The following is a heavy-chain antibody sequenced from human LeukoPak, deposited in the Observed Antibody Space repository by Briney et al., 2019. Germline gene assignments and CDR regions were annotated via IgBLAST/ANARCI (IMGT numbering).Heavy chain of an antibody. D-gene: IGHD3-3*01. CDR2: ISAYNGKT. J-gene: IGHJ5*02. Sequence: ASXKVSCKASGYTFTSYGISWVRQAPGQGHEWMGWISAYNGKTNYAQKLQGRVTMTTDTSTSTAYMELRSLRSDDTAVYYCARGFDHYDFWSGFPASGEWFDPWGQGTLVTVSS. CDR3: ARGFDHYDFWSGFPASGEWFDP. V-gene: IGHV1-18*01. CDR1: GYTFTSYG.